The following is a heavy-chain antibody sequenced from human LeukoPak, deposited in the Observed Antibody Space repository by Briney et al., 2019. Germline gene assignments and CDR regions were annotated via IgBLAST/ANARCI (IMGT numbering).Heavy chain of an antibody. CDR3: ARDINGYYYDSHGYYPTDL. Sequence: VASVKVSCKASGYIFTSYGISWVRQAPGQGLEWMGWIGVYNGNTNYPQRPQGRVTMTTDTSTTTAYMELRSLRSDDTAVYYCARDINGYYYDSHGYYPTDLWGQGTLVTVSS. CDR2: IGVYNGNT. D-gene: IGHD3-22*01. V-gene: IGHV1-18*01. CDR1: GYIFTSYG. J-gene: IGHJ5*02.